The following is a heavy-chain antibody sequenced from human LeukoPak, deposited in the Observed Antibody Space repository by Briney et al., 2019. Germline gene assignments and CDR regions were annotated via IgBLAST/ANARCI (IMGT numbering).Heavy chain of an antibody. CDR1: GGSISSGGYS. CDR3: ARGVSAAGHLFDY. Sequence: PSETLSLTCAVSGGSISSGGYSWSWIRQPPGKGLEWIGYIYHGGSTYYSPSLKSRVTISVDRSKNQFSLKLSSVTAADTAVYYCARGVSAAGHLFDYWGQGTLVTVSS. D-gene: IGHD6-13*01. V-gene: IGHV4-30-2*01. J-gene: IGHJ4*02. CDR2: IYHGGST.